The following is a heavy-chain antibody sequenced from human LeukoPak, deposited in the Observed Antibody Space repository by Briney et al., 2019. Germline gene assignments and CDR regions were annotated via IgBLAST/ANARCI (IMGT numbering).Heavy chain of an antibody. V-gene: IGHV1-2*02. CDR2: INPNSGGT. Sequence: ASVNVSCKASGYTFTSHGISWVRQAPGQGLEWMGWINPNSGGTNYAQKFQGRVTMTRDTSISTAYMELSRLRSDDTAVYYCASVGENYGSGGDYFDYWGQGTLVTVSS. CDR3: ASVGENYGSGGDYFDY. J-gene: IGHJ4*02. CDR1: GYTFTSHG. D-gene: IGHD3-10*01.